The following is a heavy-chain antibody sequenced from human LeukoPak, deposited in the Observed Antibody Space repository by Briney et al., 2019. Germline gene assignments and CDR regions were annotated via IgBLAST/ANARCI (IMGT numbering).Heavy chain of an antibody. D-gene: IGHD3-9*01. CDR1: GFTFSSYA. CDR2: ISGSGGST. V-gene: IGHV3-23*01. J-gene: IGHJ4*02. CDR3: AKEVNPLLRYFDWLSYFDY. Sequence: PGGSLRLSCAASGFTFSSYAMSWVRQAPGKGLEWVSAISGSGGSTYYADSVKGRFTISRDNSKNTLYLQMNSLRAEDTAVYYCAKEVNPLLRYFDWLSYFDYWGQGTLVTVSS.